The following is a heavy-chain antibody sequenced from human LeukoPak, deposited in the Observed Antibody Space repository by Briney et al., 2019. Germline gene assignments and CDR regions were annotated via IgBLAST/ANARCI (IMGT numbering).Heavy chain of an antibody. J-gene: IGHJ4*02. CDR3: AKADRGWGVITKD. Sequence: GGPLRLSCAASGFTFSSYAMSWVRQAPGKGLEWVSAIGGSGDFTYYAEYVKGRFTISRDNSKKTLYLQMNSLRAEDTAVYYCAKADRGWGVITKDWGQGTLVTVSS. CDR2: IGGSGDFT. V-gene: IGHV3-23*01. D-gene: IGHD3-10*01. CDR1: GFTFSSYA.